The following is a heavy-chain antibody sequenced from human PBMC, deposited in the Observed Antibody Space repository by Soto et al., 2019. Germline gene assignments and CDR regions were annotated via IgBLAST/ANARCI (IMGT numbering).Heavy chain of an antibody. D-gene: IGHD3-10*01. CDR3: ARGVGFGYYYYHMDL. CDR1: GDSVTSVSDY. CDR2: IYYSGSA. V-gene: IGHV4-61*01. Sequence: SETLSLTCTVSGDSVTSVSDYWSWIRQPPGKGLEWIGYIYYSGSADYNPSLGSRVTISIDTSKNQFSLKLASVTAADTAVYYCARGVGFGYYYYHMDLWGQGTTVTVSS. J-gene: IGHJ6*02.